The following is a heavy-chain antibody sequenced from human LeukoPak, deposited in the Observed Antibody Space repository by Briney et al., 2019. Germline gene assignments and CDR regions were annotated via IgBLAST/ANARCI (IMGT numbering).Heavy chain of an antibody. CDR2: VTFDGSNK. CDR3: ARGPRGSYLFDY. V-gene: IGHV3-30-3*01. Sequence: PGGSLRLSCAASGFTFSNYAMHWVRQAPGKGLEWVAVVTFDGSNKYYIDSVQGRFTISRDNSKNTLYLQMDSLRPEDTAVYCCARGPRGSYLFDYWGQGTLVTVSS. D-gene: IGHD3-16*01. J-gene: IGHJ4*02. CDR1: GFTFSNYA.